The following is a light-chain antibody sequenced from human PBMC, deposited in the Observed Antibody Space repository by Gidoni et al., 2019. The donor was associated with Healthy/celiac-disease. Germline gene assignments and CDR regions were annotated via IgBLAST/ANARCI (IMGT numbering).Light chain of an antibody. CDR2: EVS. J-gene: IGLJ2*01. CDR3: SSYAGSNNFVV. CDR1: SSDVGGYNY. V-gene: IGLV2-8*01. Sequence: QSALTQPPSASGSPGQPVTISCTGTSSDVGGYNYVPWYQQHPGKAPKLMIYEVSKRPSGVPDRFSGSKSGNTASLTVSVRQAEDEADYYCSSYAGSNNFVVFGGGTKLTVL.